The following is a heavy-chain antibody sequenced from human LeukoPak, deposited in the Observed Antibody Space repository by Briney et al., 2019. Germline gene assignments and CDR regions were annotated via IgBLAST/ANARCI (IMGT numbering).Heavy chain of an antibody. CDR3: ARLMTTVTTPIDY. J-gene: IGHJ4*02. Sequence: PGGSLRLSCAASGFTVSSNYMSWVRQAPGKGLEWVSVIYSGGSTYYADSVKGRFTISRDNAKNSLYLQMNSLRAEDTAEYYCARLMTTVTTPIDYWGQGTLVTVSS. D-gene: IGHD4-17*01. V-gene: IGHV3-66*01. CDR1: GFTVSSNY. CDR2: IYSGGST.